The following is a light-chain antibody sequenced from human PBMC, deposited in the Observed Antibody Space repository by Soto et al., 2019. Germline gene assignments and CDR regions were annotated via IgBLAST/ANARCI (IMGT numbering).Light chain of an antibody. Sequence: QLVLTQPPSVSGAPGQRVTISCTGSSSNIGAGYDVHWYQQLPGTAPKLLIYGNSNRPSGVPDRFSGPYSGTSAYLAITGLQGEDEAVYYCQSYDSSLGGFYVFGTGTKLTFL. J-gene: IGLJ1*01. CDR3: QSYDSSLGGFYV. CDR2: GNS. CDR1: SSNIGAGYD. V-gene: IGLV1-40*01.